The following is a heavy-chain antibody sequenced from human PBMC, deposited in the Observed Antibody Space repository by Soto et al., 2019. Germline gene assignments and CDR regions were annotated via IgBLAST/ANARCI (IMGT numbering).Heavy chain of an antibody. J-gene: IGHJ3*02. D-gene: IGHD3-3*01. V-gene: IGHV3-74*01. CDR3: ARDRYDFWTKEGDAFDI. CDR1: GFTFSSYW. Sequence: GGSLRLSCAASGFTFSSYWMHWVRQAPGKGLVWVSRINSDGSSTSYADSVKGRFTISRDNAKNTLYLQMNSLRAEDTAVYYCARDRYDFWTKEGDAFDIWGQGTMVTVSS. CDR2: INSDGSST.